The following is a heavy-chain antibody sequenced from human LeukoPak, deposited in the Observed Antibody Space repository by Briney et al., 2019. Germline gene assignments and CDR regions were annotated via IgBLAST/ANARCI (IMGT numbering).Heavy chain of an antibody. CDR1: GFTFSDYY. CDR3: ARDEKWELPFY. J-gene: IGHJ4*02. D-gene: IGHD1-26*01. Sequence: GRSLRLSCAASGFTFSDYYMSWIRQAPGKGLEWVSYISSSGSTIYYADSVKGRFTISRDNAKNSLYLQMNSLRAEDTAVYYCARDEKWELPFYWGQGTLVTVSS. CDR2: ISSSGSTI. V-gene: IGHV3-11*04.